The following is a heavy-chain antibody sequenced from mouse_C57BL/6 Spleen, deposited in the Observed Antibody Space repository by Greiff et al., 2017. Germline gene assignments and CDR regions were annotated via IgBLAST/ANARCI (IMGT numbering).Heavy chain of an antibody. Sequence: QVQLQQSGAELVRPGTSVKVSCKASGYAFTNYLIEWVKQRPGQGLEWIGVINPGSGGTNYNEKFKGKATLTADKSSSTAYMQLSSLTSEDSAVYFCARGDYYGSSDSAMDYWGQGTSVTVSS. CDR1: GYAFTNYL. D-gene: IGHD1-1*01. V-gene: IGHV1-54*01. J-gene: IGHJ4*01. CDR3: ARGDYYGSSDSAMDY. CDR2: INPGSGGT.